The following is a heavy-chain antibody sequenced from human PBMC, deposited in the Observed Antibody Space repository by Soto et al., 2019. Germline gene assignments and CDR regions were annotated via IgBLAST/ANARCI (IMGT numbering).Heavy chain of an antibody. J-gene: IGHJ3*02. CDR2: IDYSGST. D-gene: IGHD6-25*01. V-gene: IGHV4-61*01. CDR3: AREHKRTDAFDI. CDR1: GGSVSSGSYY. Sequence: QVQLQESGPGLVKPSETLSLTCTVSGGSVSSGSYYWSWIRQPPGKGLEWIGYIDYSGSTNYNPSLKSRVTISVDTSKNQFSLKLSSVTAADTAVYYCAREHKRTDAFDIWGQGTMVTVSS.